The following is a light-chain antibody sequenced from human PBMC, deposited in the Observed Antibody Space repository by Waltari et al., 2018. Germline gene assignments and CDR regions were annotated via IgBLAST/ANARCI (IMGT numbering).Light chain of an antibody. J-gene: IGLJ1*01. CDR2: EVN. Sequence: QSALTQPASVSGSPGQSITISCTGTSRDVGGYIFASWYQVHPGNVSKLIIYEVNRRPSGVSNRFSGSKSGNTASLTISGLQAEDEADFYCSSYASSGTLVFGSGTKVTVL. CDR3: SSYASSGTLV. V-gene: IGLV2-14*01. CDR1: SRDVGGYIF.